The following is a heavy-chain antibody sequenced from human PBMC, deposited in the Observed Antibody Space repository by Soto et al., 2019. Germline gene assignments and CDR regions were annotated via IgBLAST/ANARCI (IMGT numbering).Heavy chain of an antibody. CDR2: INHSGST. D-gene: IGHD3-16*02. CDR3: ARKVGEYVWGSYRMTNWFDP. Sequence: SETLSLTCAVYGGSFSGYYWSWIRQPPGKGLEWMGEINHSGSTNYNPSLKSRVTISVDTSKNQFSLKLSSVTAADTAVYYCARKVGEYVWGSYRMTNWFDPWGQGTLVTVSS. V-gene: IGHV4-34*01. CDR1: GGSFSGYY. J-gene: IGHJ5*02.